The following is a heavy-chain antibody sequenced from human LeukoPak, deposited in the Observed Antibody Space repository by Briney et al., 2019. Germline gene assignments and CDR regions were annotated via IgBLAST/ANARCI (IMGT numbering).Heavy chain of an antibody. CDR3: ARDGAAREPYYYYGMDV. CDR1: GVSISSGGYD. Sequence: SQTLSLTCTVSGVSISSGGYDWGWIRQHPGKGLEWVGHIYYCGSTYYNPALKSRVTISVDTSKNQFSLKLSSVTAADTAVYYCARDGAAREPYYYYGMDVWGQGTTVTVSS. CDR2: IYYCGST. V-gene: IGHV4-31*03. D-gene: IGHD6-6*01. J-gene: IGHJ6*02.